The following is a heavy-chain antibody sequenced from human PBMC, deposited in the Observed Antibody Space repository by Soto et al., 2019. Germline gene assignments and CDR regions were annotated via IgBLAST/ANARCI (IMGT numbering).Heavy chain of an antibody. CDR1: GFTFSSYA. CDR2: ISGSGGST. D-gene: IGHD3-9*01. Sequence: EVQLLESGGGLVQPGGSLRLSCAASGFTFSSYAMSWVRQAPGKGLEWVSAISGSGGSTYYADSVKGRFTISRDNSKNTLYLQMNSLRAEDTAVYYCAKGLRYFDGPPKTAFRNKMDVWGQGTTVTVSS. V-gene: IGHV3-23*01. CDR3: AKGLRYFDGPPKTAFRNKMDV. J-gene: IGHJ6*02.